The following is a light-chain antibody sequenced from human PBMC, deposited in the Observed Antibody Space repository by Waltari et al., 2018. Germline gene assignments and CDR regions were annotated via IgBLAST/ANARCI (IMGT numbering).Light chain of an antibody. CDR1: ESLVHSDGNTY. CDR3: LQGTHWPPWT. V-gene: IGKV2-30*02. CDR2: LVS. J-gene: IGKJ1*01. Sequence: DVVLTQSPLSLPVTLGQPASISCRSSESLVHSDGNTYLNWFRQRPGQSPRRLIYLVSERDSGVPDRFSGSGSGTDFTLRISRVEAEDVGVYYCLQGTHWPPWTFGQGTKVEIQ.